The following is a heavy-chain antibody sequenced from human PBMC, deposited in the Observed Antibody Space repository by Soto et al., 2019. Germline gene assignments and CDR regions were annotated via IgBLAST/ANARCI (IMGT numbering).Heavy chain of an antibody. CDR1: GGSISSGDYY. D-gene: IGHD3-3*01. Sequence: PSETLSLTCTVSGGSISSGDYYWSWIRQPPGKGLEWIGYIYYSGSTYYNPSLKSRVTISVDTSKNQFSLKLSSVTAADTAVYYCARSSATIFGVVTIDYWGQGTLVTVSS. J-gene: IGHJ4*02. CDR2: IYYSGST. V-gene: IGHV4-30-4*01. CDR3: ARSSATIFGVVTIDY.